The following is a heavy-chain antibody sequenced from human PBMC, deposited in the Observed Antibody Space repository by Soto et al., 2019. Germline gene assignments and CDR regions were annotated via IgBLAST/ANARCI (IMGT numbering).Heavy chain of an antibody. Sequence: PGGSLRLSCAGSGFPFSSYVMHWVRQAPGKGLEWVAVISHDSSKKYYGDSVKGRFTVSRDNSENTVYLQMNSLRVEDTAVYYCAREGALKPFSSWGQGALVTVSS. CDR3: AREGALKPFSS. J-gene: IGHJ5*02. CDR2: ISHDSSKK. V-gene: IGHV3-30-3*01. CDR1: GFPFSSYV.